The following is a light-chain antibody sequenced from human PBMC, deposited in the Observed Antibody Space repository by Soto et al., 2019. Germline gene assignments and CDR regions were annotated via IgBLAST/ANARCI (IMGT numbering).Light chain of an antibody. CDR2: KAS. V-gene: IGKV1-5*03. Sequence: DIQMTQSPSTLSASVGDRVTITCRASQSISSWLAWYQQKPGKAPKVLIYKASTLESGAPSRFSGSGSGTEFTRTISSLQPDDFATYYCQQSNSCPWTFGQGTKVEIK. CDR1: QSISSW. CDR3: QQSNSCPWT. J-gene: IGKJ1*01.